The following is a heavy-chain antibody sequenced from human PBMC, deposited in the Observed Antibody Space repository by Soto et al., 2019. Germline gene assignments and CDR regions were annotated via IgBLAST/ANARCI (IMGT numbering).Heavy chain of an antibody. CDR2: INATSGGT. Sequence: QVQLVQSGAEVKKPGASVKVSCKTSGYTFAAYYIHWIRQAPGQGLEWMGWINATSGGTVYAQNFQDRDTMTRDTSISTAYMELRRLNSDDTAVYYCARDPDYGDYWGYFFDSWGQGTPVTVSS. J-gene: IGHJ4*02. CDR1: GYTFAAYY. CDR3: ARDPDYGDYWGYFFDS. D-gene: IGHD4-17*01. V-gene: IGHV1-2*02.